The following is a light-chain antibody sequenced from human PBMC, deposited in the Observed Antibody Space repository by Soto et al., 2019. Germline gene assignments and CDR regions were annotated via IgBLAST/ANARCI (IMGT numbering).Light chain of an antibody. CDR2: DAS. V-gene: IGKV3D-15*01. CDR3: QQYLISVT. CDR1: QSVSSN. Sequence: EIVMTQSPATLSVSPEESATLSCRASQSVSSNLAWHQQKPGQAPRLLIYDASNRATGIPARFSGSGSGTDFTLTISRLEPQDSAMYYCQQYLISVTFGQGTRLQIK. J-gene: IGKJ5*01.